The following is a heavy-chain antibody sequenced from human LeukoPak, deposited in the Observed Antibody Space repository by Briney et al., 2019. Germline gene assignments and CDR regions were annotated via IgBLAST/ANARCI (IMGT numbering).Heavy chain of an antibody. CDR1: GGSISSSVYY. J-gene: IGHJ4*02. Sequence: SETLSLTCTVSGGSISSSVYYWGWIRQPPGKGLEWIGSIYYSGSTYYNPSLKSRVTISVDTSKNQFSLRLSSVTAADTAVCYCASVDTNTGHDYWGQGTLVTVSS. CDR2: IYYSGST. CDR3: ASVDTNTGHDY. D-gene: IGHD5-18*01. V-gene: IGHV4-39*01.